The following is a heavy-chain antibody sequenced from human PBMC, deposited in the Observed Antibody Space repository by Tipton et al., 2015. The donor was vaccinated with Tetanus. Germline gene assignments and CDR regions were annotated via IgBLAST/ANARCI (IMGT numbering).Heavy chain of an antibody. CDR2: ITPNNGAT. Sequence: QSGAEVKKPGSSVKVSCKASEGTFSSFAVSWVRQAPGQGLEWMGWITPNNGATHYAQNFQGRVTMTSDASVFTVYMELNRLRSDDTAVYYCARGSLRKGFLEWHFDYWGQGTLITVSS. CDR3: ARGSLRKGFLEWHFDY. V-gene: IGHV1-2*02. D-gene: IGHD3-3*01. J-gene: IGHJ4*02. CDR1: EGTFSSFA.